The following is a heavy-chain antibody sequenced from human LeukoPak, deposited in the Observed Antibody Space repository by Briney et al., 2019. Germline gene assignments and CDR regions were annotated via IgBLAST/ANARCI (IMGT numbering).Heavy chain of an antibody. CDR1: GGSISSYY. D-gene: IGHD2-15*01. J-gene: IGHJ6*03. Sequence: PSETLSLTCTVSGGSISSYYWSWIRQPPGKGLEWIGSIYYSGSTYYNPSLKSRVTISVDTSKNQFSLKLSSVTAADTAVYYCARQRGCSGGSCYWVNYYYMDVWGKGTTVTVSS. V-gene: IGHV4-59*05. CDR2: IYYSGST. CDR3: ARQRGCSGGSCYWVNYYYMDV.